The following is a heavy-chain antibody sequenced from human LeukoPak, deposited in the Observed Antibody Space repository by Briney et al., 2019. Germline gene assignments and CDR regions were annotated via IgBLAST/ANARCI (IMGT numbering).Heavy chain of an antibody. Sequence: GGSLRLSCAASGFTFGDYAMSWVRQAPGKGLQWVGFLRSKTHTETTEYAASVKGRFIISRDDSKSIAYLQMNSLKTEDTAVYYCSRVAGGSYYYYYMDVWGKGTTVTVSS. V-gene: IGHV3-49*04. J-gene: IGHJ6*03. D-gene: IGHD3-16*01. CDR2: LRSKTHTETT. CDR1: GFTFGDYA. CDR3: SRVAGGSYYYYYMDV.